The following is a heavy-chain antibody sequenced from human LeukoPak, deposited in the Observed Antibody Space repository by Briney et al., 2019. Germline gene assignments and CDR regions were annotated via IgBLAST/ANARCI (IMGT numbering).Heavy chain of an antibody. CDR1: GAPINGYY. CDR2: IYYSGST. Sequence: SETLSLTCTVSGAPINGYYWSWIRQPPGKGPEWIGYIYYSGSTNYNPSLKSRVTISVDTPKSQFSLKLNPVTAADTAVYFCARHHHYSSPFDYWGQGSLVTVSS. D-gene: IGHD6-19*01. CDR3: ARHHHYSSPFDY. J-gene: IGHJ4*02. V-gene: IGHV4-59*01.